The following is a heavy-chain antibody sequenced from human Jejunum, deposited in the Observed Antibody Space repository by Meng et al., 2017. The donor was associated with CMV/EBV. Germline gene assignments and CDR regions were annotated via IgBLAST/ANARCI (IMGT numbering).Heavy chain of an antibody. D-gene: IGHD3-16*01. Sequence: QVQLVQSGSELKKPGXSVKVSCKASGYTFNSYTMNWVRQAPGQGLEWMGWINPYNGVTNYAQKLQGRVTMTTDTSTSTAYMELRSLESDDTAVYYCAREGLVGDLRYFDLWGRGTLVTVSS. J-gene: IGHJ2*01. CDR2: INPYNGVT. CDR1: GYTFNSYT. CDR3: AREGLVGDLRYFDL. V-gene: IGHV1-18*01.